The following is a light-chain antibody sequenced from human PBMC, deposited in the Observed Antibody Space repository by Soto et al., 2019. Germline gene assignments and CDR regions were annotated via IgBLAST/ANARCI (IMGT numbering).Light chain of an antibody. Sequence: SALSKPAPVSGPPGEWSTISCTGISSYAGSYNLVSWYQHHPDKAPKLIIYEGSKRPSGVSNRFSGSKSGKKASLTISGLQAEDEADYYCCLYVSSDTYVFATGTKV. V-gene: IGLV2-23*01. CDR2: EGS. J-gene: IGLJ1*01. CDR3: CLYVSSDTYV. CDR1: SSYAGSYNL.